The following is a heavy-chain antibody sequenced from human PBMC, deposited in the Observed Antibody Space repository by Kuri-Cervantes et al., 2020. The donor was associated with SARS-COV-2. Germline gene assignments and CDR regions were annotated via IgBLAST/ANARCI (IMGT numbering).Heavy chain of an antibody. Sequence: GGSLRLSCAASGFTVSSNYMSWVRQAPGKGLEWVSVIYSGGSTYYADSVKGRFAISRDNSKNTLYLQMNSLRAEDTAVYYCAGTNWGKTYFDYWGQGTLVTVSS. J-gene: IGHJ4*02. D-gene: IGHD7-27*01. CDR3: AGTNWGKTYFDY. CDR2: IYSGGST. V-gene: IGHV3-66*02. CDR1: GFTVSSNY.